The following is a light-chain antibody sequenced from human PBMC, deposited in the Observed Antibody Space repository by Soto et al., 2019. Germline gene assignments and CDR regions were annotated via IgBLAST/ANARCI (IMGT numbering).Light chain of an antibody. CDR2: GNT. J-gene: IGLJ1*01. CDR3: QSYDDSLSVHYV. V-gene: IGLV1-40*01. CDR1: SSNIGSTYD. Sequence: QSVLTQPPSVSGAPRQMVTISCTGSSSNIGSTYDVQWYQQLPGTAPKLLIHGNTDRPSGVPDRFSGSKSGTSASLAITGLQADDEADYYCQSYDDSLSVHYVFGTGTKVTVL.